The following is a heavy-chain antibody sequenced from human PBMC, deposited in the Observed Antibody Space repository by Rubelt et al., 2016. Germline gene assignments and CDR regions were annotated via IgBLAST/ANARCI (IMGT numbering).Heavy chain of an antibody. CDR3: ARGAAGYDYYGMDV. J-gene: IGHJ6*02. V-gene: IGHV4-34*01. CDR2: INHSGST. Sequence: QVQLQQWGAGLLKPSETLSLTCAVYGGSFSGYYWSWIRQPPGKGLEWIGEINHSGSTNYNPSLKSRVNILGTTSRNQVSLKRSAGTAADTAGYYCARGAAGYDYYGMDVWGQGTTVTVSS. D-gene: IGHD6-13*01. CDR1: GGSFSGYY.